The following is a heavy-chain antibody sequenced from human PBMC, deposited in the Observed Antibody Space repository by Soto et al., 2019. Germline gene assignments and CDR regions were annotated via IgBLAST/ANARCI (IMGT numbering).Heavy chain of an antibody. CDR1: GFTFSSYS. CDR2: ISSSSSTI. Sequence: GGSLRLSCAASGFTFSSYSMNWVRQAPGKGLEWVSYISSSSSTIYYADSVKGRFTISRDNAKNSLYLQMNSLRDEDTAVYYCARDKVVVTAQSKYYYYYGMDVWGQGTTVTV. J-gene: IGHJ6*02. V-gene: IGHV3-48*02. D-gene: IGHD2-21*02. CDR3: ARDKVVVTAQSKYYYYYGMDV.